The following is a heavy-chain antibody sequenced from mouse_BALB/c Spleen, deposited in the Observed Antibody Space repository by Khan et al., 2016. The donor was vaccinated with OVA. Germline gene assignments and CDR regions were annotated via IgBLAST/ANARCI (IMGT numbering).Heavy chain of an antibody. CDR1: GYSITSEYA. Sequence: EVQLQESGPGLVKPSQSLSLTCTVTGYSITSEYAWNWIRQFPGNELEWMGYINYSGNTRYNPSLKSRISITRDTSKNQFFLQLTSVTTEDTATYYCTRKDYYDYDPFPYWGQGTLVTV. D-gene: IGHD2-4*01. V-gene: IGHV3-2*02. J-gene: IGHJ3*01. CDR2: INYSGNT. CDR3: TRKDYYDYDPFPY.